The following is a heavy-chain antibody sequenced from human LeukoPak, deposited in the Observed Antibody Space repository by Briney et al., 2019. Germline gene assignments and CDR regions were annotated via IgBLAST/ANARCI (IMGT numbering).Heavy chain of an antibody. J-gene: IGHJ5*02. CDR2: INPNSGGT. CDR1: GYTFTGYY. D-gene: IGHD3-10*01. V-gene: IGHV1-2*02. CDR3: ARDAAMVRGVIWSGKFDP. Sequence: ASVKVSCTASGYTFTGYYMHWVRQAPGQGLEWMGWINPNSGGTNYAQKFQGRVTMTRGTSISTAYVELSRLRSDDTAVYYCARDAAMVRGVIWSGKFDPWGQGTLVPVSS.